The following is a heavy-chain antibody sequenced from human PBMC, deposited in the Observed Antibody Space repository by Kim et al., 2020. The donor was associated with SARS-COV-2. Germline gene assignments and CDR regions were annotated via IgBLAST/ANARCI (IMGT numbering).Heavy chain of an antibody. Sequence: GGSLRLSCAASGFTLSNAWMSWVRQAPGKGLEWVGRIKSKTDGGTTDYAAPVKGRFTIPRDDSKNTLYLQMNSLKTEDTAVYYCTTTWTGDGSGSYYRNDYWGQGTLVTVSS. D-gene: IGHD3-10*01. V-gene: IGHV3-15*01. CDR2: IKSKTDGGTT. J-gene: IGHJ4*02. CDR3: TTTWTGDGSGSYYRNDY. CDR1: GFTLSNAW.